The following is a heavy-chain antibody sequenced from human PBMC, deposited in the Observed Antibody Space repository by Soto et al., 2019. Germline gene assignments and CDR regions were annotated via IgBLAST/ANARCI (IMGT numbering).Heavy chain of an antibody. CDR1: GFTFSSYS. V-gene: IGHV3-21*01. CDR2: ISSSSSYI. J-gene: IGHJ6*03. D-gene: IGHD6-19*01. CDR3: ARLGVADDYYYYYMDV. Sequence: EVQLVESGGGLVKPGGSLRLSCAASGFTFSSYSMNWVRQAPGKGLEWVSSISSSSSYIYYADSVKGRFTISRDNAKNSLYLQMNGLRAEDTAVYYCARLGVADDYYYYYMDVWGKGTTVTVSS.